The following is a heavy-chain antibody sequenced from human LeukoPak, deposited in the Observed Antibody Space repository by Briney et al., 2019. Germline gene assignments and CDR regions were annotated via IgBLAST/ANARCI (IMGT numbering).Heavy chain of an antibody. Sequence: SETLSLACTVSGGSISSYYWSWIRQPPGKGLEWIGYIYYSGSTNYNPSLKSRVTISVDTSKNQFSLKLSSVTAADTAVYYCARTDDSRARYYYGMDVWGQGTTVTVSS. J-gene: IGHJ6*02. V-gene: IGHV4-59*08. CDR3: ARTDDSRARYYYGMDV. CDR1: GGSISSYY. CDR2: IYYSGST. D-gene: IGHD3-22*01.